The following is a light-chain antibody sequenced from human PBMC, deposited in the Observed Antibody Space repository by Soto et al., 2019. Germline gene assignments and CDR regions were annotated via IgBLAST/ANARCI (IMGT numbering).Light chain of an antibody. J-gene: IGLJ1*01. CDR2: EVS. CDR3: SSYAGSSTFAV. CDR1: SSDVGSYNL. Sequence: QSVLTQPASVSGSPGQAITISCTGTSSDVGSYNLVSWYQQHPGKAPKLMIYEVSKRPSGVSNRFSGSKSSNTASLTISGLQDEDEADYYCSSYAGSSTFAVFGTGTKLTVL. V-gene: IGLV2-23*02.